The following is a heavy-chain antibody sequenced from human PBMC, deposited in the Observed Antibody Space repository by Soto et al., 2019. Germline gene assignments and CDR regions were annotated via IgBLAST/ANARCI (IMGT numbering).Heavy chain of an antibody. V-gene: IGHV3-23*01. J-gene: IGHJ6*03. D-gene: IGHD6-13*01. CDR1: GFTFSSYA. CDR3: AKVYSSNTYYYYMDV. Sequence: GGCLRLSCAASGFTFSSYAMSWVRQAPGKGLEWVSAISGSGGSTYYADAVKGRFTISRDNSKHTLYLQMNSLRAEDTAVYYCAKVYSSNTYYYYMDVWGKGTTVTVSS. CDR2: ISGSGGST.